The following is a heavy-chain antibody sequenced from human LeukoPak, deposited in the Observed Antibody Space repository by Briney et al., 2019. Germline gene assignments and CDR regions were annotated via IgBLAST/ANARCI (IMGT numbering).Heavy chain of an antibody. CDR1: GFTFDDYA. V-gene: IGHV3-30*18. CDR2: ISYDGSNK. J-gene: IGHJ4*02. CDR3: AKVRRLSRGYSYGLDY. D-gene: IGHD5-18*01. Sequence: GGSLRLSCAASGFTFDDYAMHWVRQAPGKGLEWVAVISYDGSNKYYADSVKGRFTISRDNSKNTLYLQMNSLRAEDTAVYYCAKVRRLSRGYSYGLDYWGQGTLVTVSS.